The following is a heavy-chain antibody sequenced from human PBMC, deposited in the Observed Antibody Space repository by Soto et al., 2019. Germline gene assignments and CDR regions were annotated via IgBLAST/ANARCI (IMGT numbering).Heavy chain of an antibody. D-gene: IGHD5-18*01. V-gene: IGHV1-18*01. J-gene: IGHJ4*02. CDR3: ARDTARVQHYFDY. CDR2: ISAYNGNT. CDR1: RSTFSSYG. Sequence: QVQLVQAGAEVNKPGASVKVSVKASRSTFSSYGISWVRQAPGQGLEWTGWISAYNGNTNYAKKQQGRVTMSTDTSTSTAYMELRNLSSVETDVYYCARDTARVQHYFDYWGQGTLVTVSS.